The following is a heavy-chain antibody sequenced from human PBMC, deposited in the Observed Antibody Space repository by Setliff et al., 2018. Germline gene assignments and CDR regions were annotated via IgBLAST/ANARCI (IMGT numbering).Heavy chain of an antibody. D-gene: IGHD2-15*01. V-gene: IGHV3-33*03. Sequence: GGSLRLSCAASGFTFRDYGMHWVRQAPGKGPEWVAVIWFDGGNEFYADSVRGRFTISRDNSKNMLYLQMDSLRVEDTAVYYCAKDQGTGYCSGGSCYLFEHWGQGIQVTAPQ. CDR1: GFTFRDYG. J-gene: IGHJ4*02. CDR2: IWFDGGNE. CDR3: AKDQGTGYCSGGSCYLFEH.